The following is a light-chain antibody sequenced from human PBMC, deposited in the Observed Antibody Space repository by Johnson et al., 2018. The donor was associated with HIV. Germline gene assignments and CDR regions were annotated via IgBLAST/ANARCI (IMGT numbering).Light chain of an antibody. CDR3: GTWDSSLSAHYV. CDR1: SSNIGDNF. CDR2: ENN. Sequence: QSVLTLPPSVSAAPGQKVTISCSGSSSNIGDNFVSWYQQLPGRAPKLLIYENNKRPSGIPDRFSGSKSGTSATLGITGLQTGDEADYYCGTWDSSLSAHYVFGTGTKVTVL. V-gene: IGLV1-51*02. J-gene: IGLJ1*01.